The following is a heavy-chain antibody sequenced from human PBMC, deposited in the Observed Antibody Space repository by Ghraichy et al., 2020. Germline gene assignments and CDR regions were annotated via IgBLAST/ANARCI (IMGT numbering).Heavy chain of an antibody. CDR3: AHENVIAAAGSFVS. CDR1: GFSLSTSGVG. J-gene: IGHJ5*02. CDR2: IYWDDDK. Sequence: SGPTLVKPTQTLTLTCTFSGFSLSTSGVGVGWIRQPPGKALEWLALIYWDDDKRYSPSLKSRLTITKDTSKNQVVLTMTNMDPVDTATYYCAHENVIAAAGSFVSWGQGTLVTVSS. D-gene: IGHD6-13*01. V-gene: IGHV2-5*02.